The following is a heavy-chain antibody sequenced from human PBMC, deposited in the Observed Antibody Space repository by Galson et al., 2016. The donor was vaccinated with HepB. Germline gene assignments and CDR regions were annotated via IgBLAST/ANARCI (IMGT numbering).Heavy chain of an antibody. CDR2: IENAGST. D-gene: IGHD2-2*02. V-gene: IGHV4-61*08. CDR1: SGSFSSGAYY. CDR3: ARDEGFYNGMDV. Sequence: ETLSLTCTVSSGSFSSGAYYWSWVRLSPGKGLEWIGYIENAGSTNYNPSLKSRVTISIDRSKNQFFLELTSVTAADTAVYYCARDEGFYNGMDVWGQGTTVTVSS. J-gene: IGHJ6*02.